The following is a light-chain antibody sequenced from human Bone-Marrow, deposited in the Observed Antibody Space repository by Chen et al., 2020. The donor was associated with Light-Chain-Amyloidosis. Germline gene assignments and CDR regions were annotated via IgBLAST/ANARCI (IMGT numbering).Light chain of an antibody. J-gene: IGKJ2*01. CDR1: QSISSY. Sequence: DIQMTQSPSSLSASVGDRVTITCRASQSISSYLNWYQQKPGKAPMLLIDDTSSLQNVVHSRFSGSESETDFTLTISSLKPEEFATYYCQQSYTTPRTFSQGTKLEIK. V-gene: IGKV1-39*01. CDR3: QQSYTTPRT. CDR2: DTS.